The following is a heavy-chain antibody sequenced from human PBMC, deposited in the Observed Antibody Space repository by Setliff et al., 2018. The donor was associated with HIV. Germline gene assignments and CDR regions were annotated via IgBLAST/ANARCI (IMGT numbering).Heavy chain of an antibody. CDR3: ARGGRNWNYPTPYDAFDI. V-gene: IGHV1-46*01. CDR1: GYTFTSYY. J-gene: IGHJ3*02. Sequence: RASVKVSCKASGYTFTSYYMHWVRQAPGQGLEWMGIINPSGGSTSYAQKFQGRVTMTRDTSTSTVYMELSSLRSEDTAVYYCARGGRNWNYPTPYDAFDIWGQGTMVTVSS. CDR2: INPSGGST. D-gene: IGHD1-7*01.